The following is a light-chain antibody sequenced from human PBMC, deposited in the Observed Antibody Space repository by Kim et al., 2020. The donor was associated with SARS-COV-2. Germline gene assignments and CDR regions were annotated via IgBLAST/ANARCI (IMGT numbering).Light chain of an antibody. V-gene: IGKV1-39*01. Sequence: SSSVGDRVTLTCRASQSISNYLNWYQQKPGKAPKLLIYAASSLQSGVPSRFSGSGSGTDFTLTISILQPEDFATYYCQQSYSTPRTFGQGTKLEI. J-gene: IGKJ2*02. CDR1: QSISNY. CDR2: AAS. CDR3: QQSYSTPRT.